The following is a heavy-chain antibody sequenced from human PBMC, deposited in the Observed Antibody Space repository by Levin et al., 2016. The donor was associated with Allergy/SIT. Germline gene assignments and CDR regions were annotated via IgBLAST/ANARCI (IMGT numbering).Heavy chain of an antibody. D-gene: IGHD2-21*02. V-gene: IGHV4-59*01. Sequence: SETLSLTCTVSGGSISSYYWSWIRQPPGKGLEWIGYIYYSGSTNYNPSLKSRVTISVDTSKNQFSLKLSSVTAADTAVYYCARAYCGGDCYSPYYYYGMDVWGQGTTVTVSS. J-gene: IGHJ6*02. CDR3: ARAYCGGDCYSPYYYYGMDV. CDR1: GGSISSYY. CDR2: IYYSGST.